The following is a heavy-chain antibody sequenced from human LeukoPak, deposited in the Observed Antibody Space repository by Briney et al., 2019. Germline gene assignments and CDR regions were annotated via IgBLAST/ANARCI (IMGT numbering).Heavy chain of an antibody. CDR1: VGSISSTSNY. CDR3: ARAQWLPPYYFDY. Sequence: SETLCLTCTVSVGSISSTSNYWGWTRQPPGKGLEWIGSIYYSGRTYYNPSLKSRVTISVDTSKNQFSLKLSSVTAADTAVYYCARAQWLPPYYFDYWGQGALVTVSS. CDR2: IYYSGRT. J-gene: IGHJ4*02. V-gene: IGHV4-39*01. D-gene: IGHD6-19*01.